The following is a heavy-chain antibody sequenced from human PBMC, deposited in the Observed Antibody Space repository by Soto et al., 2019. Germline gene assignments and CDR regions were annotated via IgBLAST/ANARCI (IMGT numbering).Heavy chain of an antibody. J-gene: IGHJ5*02. CDR3: ARVLRELDYGDYYWFDP. V-gene: IGHV4-30-4*01. Sequence: PSETLSLTCAVSGGSISSGDYYWSWIRQPPGKGLEWIGYIYYSGSTYYNPSLKSRVTISVDTSKNQFSLKLSSVTAADTAVYYCARVLRELDYGDYYWFDPWGQGTLVTVSS. D-gene: IGHD4-17*01. CDR1: GGSISSGDYY. CDR2: IYYSGST.